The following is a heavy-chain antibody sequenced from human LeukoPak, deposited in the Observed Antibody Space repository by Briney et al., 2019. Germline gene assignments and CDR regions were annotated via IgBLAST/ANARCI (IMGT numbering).Heavy chain of an antibody. D-gene: IGHD2-15*01. CDR3: ARESSGGSCYSY. CDR1: GYTFTNYY. Sequence: ASVKVSCKASGYTFTNYYMHWVRQAPGQGLEWMGIINPSGGSTSYAQKFQGRVTMTRDTSTSTVYMELSSLRSEDAAVYYCARESSGGSCYSYWGQGTLVTVSS. V-gene: IGHV1-46*01. CDR2: INPSGGST. J-gene: IGHJ4*02.